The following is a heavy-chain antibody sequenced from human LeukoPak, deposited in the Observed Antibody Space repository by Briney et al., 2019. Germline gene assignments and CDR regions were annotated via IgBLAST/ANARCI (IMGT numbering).Heavy chain of an antibody. CDR1: GFTFSSYA. CDR3: ARGPGGYDFLSTYYMDV. V-gene: IGHV3-23*01. CDR2: ISGTSGTT. J-gene: IGHJ6*03. Sequence: GGSLRLSCAASGFTFSSYAMSWVRQAPGKGLEWVSGISGTSGTTYYADSVKGRFTISRDNSKNTLYLQMGSLRAEDMAVYYCARGPGGYDFLSTYYMDVWGKGTTVTISS. D-gene: IGHD5-12*01.